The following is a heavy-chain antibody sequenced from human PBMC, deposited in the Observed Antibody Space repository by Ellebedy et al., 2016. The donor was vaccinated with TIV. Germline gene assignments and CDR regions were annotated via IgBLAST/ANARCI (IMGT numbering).Heavy chain of an antibody. CDR2: IIPIFGTA. CDR1: GGTFSSYA. V-gene: IGHV1-69*06. CDR3: ARVGYGDYGRGPYYFDY. D-gene: IGHD4-17*01. Sequence: AASVKVSCKASGGTFSSYAISWVRQAPGQGLEWMGGIIPIFGTANYAQKFQGRVTITADKSTSTAYMELSSLRSEDTAVYYCARVGYGDYGRGPYYFDYWGQGTLVTVSS. J-gene: IGHJ4*02.